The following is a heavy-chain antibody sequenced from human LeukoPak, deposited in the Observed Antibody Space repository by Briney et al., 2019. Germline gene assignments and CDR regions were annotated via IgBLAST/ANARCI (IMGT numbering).Heavy chain of an antibody. Sequence: GGSLRLSCGASGFTLSRNWMTWVPHAPGRGLEGVASINQDGSVKYYVDSVKGRFTISRDNARNSLSLQMNSLGGEDTAVYFCARWGQTSGYYYVDNWGQGTLVTVSS. CDR2: INQDGSVK. D-gene: IGHD5-12*01. CDR3: ARWGQTSGYYYVDN. V-gene: IGHV3-7*01. J-gene: IGHJ4*02. CDR1: GFTLSRNW.